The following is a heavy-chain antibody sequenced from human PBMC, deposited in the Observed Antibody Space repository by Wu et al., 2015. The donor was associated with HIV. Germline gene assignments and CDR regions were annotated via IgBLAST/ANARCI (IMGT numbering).Heavy chain of an antibody. J-gene: IGHJ5*02. CDR3: ARGRYCSGSYCPYWFDP. Sequence: QVQLVQSGAEVKKPGASVKVSCKASGYTFTSYDINWVRQVTGQGLEWMGWMNPNSGNTGYAQKFQGRVTITRNTSISTAYMELSSLRSEDTAVYYCARGRYCSGSYCPYWFDPWGQGTLVTVSS. CDR1: GYTFTSYD. D-gene: IGHD2-15*01. CDR2: MNPNSGNT. V-gene: IGHV1-8*01.